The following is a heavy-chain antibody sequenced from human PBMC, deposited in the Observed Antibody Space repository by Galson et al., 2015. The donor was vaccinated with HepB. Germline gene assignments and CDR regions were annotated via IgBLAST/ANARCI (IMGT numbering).Heavy chain of an antibody. J-gene: IGHJ4*02. D-gene: IGHD3-16*01. CDR1: GFTFRNAY. Sequence: SLRLSCAASGFTFRNAYMNWVRQAPGKGLEWVGRIKSKPDGETTDYAAPVRDRFVIQSDDSKNTLYLQMTGLKTEDTAVYYCTTDKSRYAPGWQDFDYWGQGTLVTVSS. CDR3: TTDKSRYAPGWQDFDY. V-gene: IGHV3-15*07. CDR2: IKSKPDGETT.